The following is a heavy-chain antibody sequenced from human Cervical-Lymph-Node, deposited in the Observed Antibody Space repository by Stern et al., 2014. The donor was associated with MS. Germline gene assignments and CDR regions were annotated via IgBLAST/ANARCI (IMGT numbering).Heavy chain of an antibody. D-gene: IGHD6-25*01. CDR3: GRDLSGRYDH. V-gene: IGHV3-74*03. J-gene: IGHJ5*02. CDR1: GFTFGRYW. Sequence: EVQLVESGGGFVQPWGSLRLSCADSGFTFGRYWMHWVRQAPGKGLVWVSRIDEDGHFPSYADFAKGRFAISRDNAKNTLYLQMNSLRADDTASYVCGRDLSGRYDHWGQGTLVTVSS. CDR2: IDEDGHFP.